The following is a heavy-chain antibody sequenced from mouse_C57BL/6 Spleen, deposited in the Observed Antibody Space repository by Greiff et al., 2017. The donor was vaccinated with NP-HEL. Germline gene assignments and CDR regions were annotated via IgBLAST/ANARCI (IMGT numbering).Heavy chain of an antibody. J-gene: IGHJ2*01. V-gene: IGHV1-80*01. CDR1: GYAFSSYW. Sequence: VQLQQSGAELVKPGASVKISCKASGYAFSSYWMNWVKQRPGKGLEWIGQIYPGDGDTNYNGKFKGKATLTADKSSSTAYMQLSSLTSEDSAVYFCARSGYYGSSSPYFDYWGQGTTLTVSS. CDR2: IYPGDGDT. CDR3: ARSGYYGSSSPYFDY. D-gene: IGHD1-1*01.